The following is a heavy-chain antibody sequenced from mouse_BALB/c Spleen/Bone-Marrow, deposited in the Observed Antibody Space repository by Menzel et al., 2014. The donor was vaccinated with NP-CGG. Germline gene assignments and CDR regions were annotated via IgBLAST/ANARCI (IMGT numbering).Heavy chain of an antibody. V-gene: IGHV1S137*01. CDR2: ISSSYGDA. CDR3: ARGLSYYYGTSYYFDY. Sequence: AQLQQSGAELVRPGVSVKISCKGSGYTFTDYAMHWVKQSHAKSLEWIGIISSSYGDATYNQKFKGKATMTVDKSSNTAYMELARLTSEDSAIYYCARGLSYYYGTSYYFDYWGQGTTLTVSS. CDR1: GYTFTDYA. J-gene: IGHJ2*01. D-gene: IGHD1-1*01.